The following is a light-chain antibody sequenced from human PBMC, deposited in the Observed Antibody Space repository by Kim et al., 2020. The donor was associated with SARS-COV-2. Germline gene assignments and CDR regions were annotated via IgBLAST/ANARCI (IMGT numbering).Light chain of an antibody. CDR2: KDT. V-gene: IGLV3-25*03. CDR1: PLATQY. J-gene: IGLJ2*01. Sequence: PGQPAMLPCSGAPLATQYSYCDQQKPGQAPILVIYKDTERPSGIPERFSGSSSGTMVTLTISGVQAGDEADYYCQSADSSGSVFGGGTQLTVL. CDR3: QSADSSGSV.